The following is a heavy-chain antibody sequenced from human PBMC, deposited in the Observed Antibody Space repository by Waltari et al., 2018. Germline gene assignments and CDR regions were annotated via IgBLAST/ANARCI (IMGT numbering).Heavy chain of an antibody. CDR1: GLTFRRSF. V-gene: IGHV3-30*02. Sequence: QVQLLESGGGEVQPGGSLRLSCAAAGLTFRRSFFHWVRQAPGKGMEWVTFIQFDGNEKHYVDSVKGRFTNSRDNSKNTVYLQMNSLRVEDTAMYYWAKDSDIDSLWGPLDYWGQGTPVTVSS. CDR2: IQFDGNEK. CDR3: AKDSDIDSLWGPLDY. J-gene: IGHJ4*02. D-gene: IGHD3-9*01.